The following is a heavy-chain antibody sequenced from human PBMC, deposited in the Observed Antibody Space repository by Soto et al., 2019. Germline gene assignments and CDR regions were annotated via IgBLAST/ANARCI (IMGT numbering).Heavy chain of an antibody. D-gene: IGHD3-22*01. J-gene: IGHJ4*02. CDR1: GGSISGGGYS. CDR3: ARDSGYFDY. CDR2: VYDSGSA. Sequence: QLQLQESGSGLVKPSQTLSLTCAVSGGSISGGGYSWSWIRQPPGKGLEWIGYVYDSGSASYNPSLKSRVTISVDTSTNQFSLNLSSVTAADTAVYYCARDSGYFDYWGQGTLVTVSS. V-gene: IGHV4-30-2*01.